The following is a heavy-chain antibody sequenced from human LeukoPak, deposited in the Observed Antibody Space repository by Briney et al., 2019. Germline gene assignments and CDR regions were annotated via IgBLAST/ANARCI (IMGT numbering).Heavy chain of an antibody. J-gene: IGHJ4*02. D-gene: IGHD3-10*01. CDR1: GGSISSYY. CDR2: IYYSGST. CDR3: ARGYRYGSGRYLDY. Sequence: SETLSLTCTVSGGSISSYYWSWIRQPPGKGLEWIGYIYYSGSTNYKPSLKSRVTISVDTSKNQFSLKLSSVTAADTAVYYCARGYRYGSGRYLDYWGQGTLVTVSS. V-gene: IGHV4-59*01.